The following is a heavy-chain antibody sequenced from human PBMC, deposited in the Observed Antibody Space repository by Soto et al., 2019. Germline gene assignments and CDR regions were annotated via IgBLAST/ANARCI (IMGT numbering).Heavy chain of an antibody. CDR1: GVSISTGGYY. J-gene: IGHJ4*02. CDR3: ATAYYDDSSGSDY. CDR2: IYYSGST. D-gene: IGHD3-22*01. Sequence: SETLSLTCTVSGVSISTGGYYWSWIRQHPGKGLEWIGYIYYSGSTNYNASLKSRVTISVDTSKNQFSLKLSSVTAAETAVYYWATAYYDDSSGSDYWGQGTLVTVSS. V-gene: IGHV4-61*08.